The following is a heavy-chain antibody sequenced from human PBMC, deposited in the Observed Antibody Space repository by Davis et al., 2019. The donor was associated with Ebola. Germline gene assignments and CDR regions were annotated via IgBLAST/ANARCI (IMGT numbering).Heavy chain of an antibody. J-gene: IGHJ6*02. CDR3: ARSLGLRGRYYYYYTMNV. V-gene: IGHV4-39*01. CDR2: VYYRGTN. Sequence: PSETLSLTCSVPDASVSDSSYYSGWISQPPGKGLEWIRSVYYRGTNHSNPSLKSRIAISLDMSKKQHSLELRSVTAADTAVYYCARSLGLRGRYYYYYTMNVWGQGTTDTVSS. CDR1: DASVSDSSYY. D-gene: IGHD3-10*01.